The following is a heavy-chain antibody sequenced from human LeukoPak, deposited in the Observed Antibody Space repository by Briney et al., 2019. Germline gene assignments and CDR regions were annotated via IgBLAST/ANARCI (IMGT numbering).Heavy chain of an antibody. J-gene: IGHJ4*02. V-gene: IGHV1-69*06. CDR1: RGTFSSYA. CDR3: ARGHSGSYYSSDY. D-gene: IGHD1-26*01. CDR2: IIPIFGTA. Sequence: SVKVPCRASRGTFSSYAISSVRQTPGQGHEWMGGIIPIFGTANYAQKFQGRVTITADKSTSTAYMELSSLRSEDTAVYHCARGHSGSYYSSDYWGQGTLVTVSS.